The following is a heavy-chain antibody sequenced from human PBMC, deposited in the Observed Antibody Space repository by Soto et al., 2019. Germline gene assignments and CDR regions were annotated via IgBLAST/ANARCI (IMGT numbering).Heavy chain of an antibody. V-gene: IGHV1-8*01. CDR3: ARVGGNWNDDYFDY. Sequence: QVQLVQSGAEVKKPGASVKVACKASGYTFTNHDINWVRQATGQGPEWMGWMNPNSGDTGYAQNFQDRVTMTRDTSTSTAYMELSSLRSEDTAVYYCARVGGNWNDDYFDYWGQGTLVTVSS. J-gene: IGHJ4*02. CDR1: GYTFTNHD. D-gene: IGHD1-1*01. CDR2: MNPNSGDT.